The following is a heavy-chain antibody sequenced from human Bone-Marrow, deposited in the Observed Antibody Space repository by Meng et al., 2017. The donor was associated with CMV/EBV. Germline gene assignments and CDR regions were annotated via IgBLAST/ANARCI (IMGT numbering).Heavy chain of an antibody. CDR3: ASVATIYDAFDI. Sequence: SVKVSCKASGGTFSSYTISWVRQAPGQGLEWMGRIIPILGIANYAQKFQGRVTITADKSTSTAYMELSSLRSEDTAVYYCASVATIYDAFDIWGQGTMVTVSS. V-gene: IGHV1-69*02. D-gene: IGHD5-24*01. CDR1: GGTFSSYT. CDR2: IIPILGIA. J-gene: IGHJ3*02.